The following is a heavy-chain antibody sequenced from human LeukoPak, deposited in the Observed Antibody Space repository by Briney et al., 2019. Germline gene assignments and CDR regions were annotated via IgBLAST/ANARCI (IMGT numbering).Heavy chain of an antibody. Sequence: SETLSLTCTVSGGSISYYYWSWIRQPPGKGLEWIGHTYHSGSTNYNPSFKSRVTISVDTSKNHFSLELSSVTAADTAVYYCVRHAATRHNYGMDVWGRGTTVTVSS. D-gene: IGHD2-15*01. CDR3: VRHAATRHNYGMDV. J-gene: IGHJ6*02. CDR2: TYHSGST. V-gene: IGHV4-59*08. CDR1: GGSISYYY.